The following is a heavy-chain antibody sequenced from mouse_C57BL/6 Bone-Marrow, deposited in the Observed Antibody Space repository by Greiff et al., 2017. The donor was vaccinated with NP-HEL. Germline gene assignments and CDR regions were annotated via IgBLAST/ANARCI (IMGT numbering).Heavy chain of an antibody. Sequence: VQLQQSGAELVKPGASVKLSCTASGFNFKDYYMHWVKQRTEKGLEWIGRIDPEDGETKYAPKFQGKATITADTSSNSAYLQLSSLTAEDTAVCYCARDDSTFDFDCRGKGTTVSVAS. CDR2: IDPEDGET. V-gene: IGHV14-2*01. CDR1: GFNFKDYY. CDR3: ARDDSTFDFDC. J-gene: IGHJ2*01. D-gene: IGHD2-13*01.